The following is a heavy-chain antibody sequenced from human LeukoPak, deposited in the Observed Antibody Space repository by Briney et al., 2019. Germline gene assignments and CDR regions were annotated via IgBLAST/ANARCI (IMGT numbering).Heavy chain of an antibody. Sequence: PSETLSLTCTVSGGSISSSSYYWGWIRQPPGKGLEWIGSIYYSGSTYYNPSLKSRVTISVDTSKNQFSLKLSSVTAADTAVYYCARDDYSNYEQYFDYWGQGTLVTVSS. J-gene: IGHJ4*02. CDR3: ARDDYSNYEQYFDY. CDR1: GGSISSSSYY. V-gene: IGHV4-39*07. CDR2: IYYSGST. D-gene: IGHD4-11*01.